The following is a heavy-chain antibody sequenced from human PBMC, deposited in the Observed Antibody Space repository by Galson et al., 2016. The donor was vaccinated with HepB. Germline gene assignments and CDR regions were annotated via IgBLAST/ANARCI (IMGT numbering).Heavy chain of an antibody. CDR2: ITPSGDST. CDR1: GFTFSSYT. Sequence: SLRLSCAASGFTFSSYTMNWVRRSPGKGLQWVSDITPSGDSTYYAGPVTGRFTISRDNSRDTLYLQMNSLRVEDTAVYYCAKAKTVVGSAYEYWGQGTLVTVSS. D-gene: IGHD2-21*01. CDR3: AKAKTVVGSAYEY. V-gene: IGHV3-23*01. J-gene: IGHJ4*02.